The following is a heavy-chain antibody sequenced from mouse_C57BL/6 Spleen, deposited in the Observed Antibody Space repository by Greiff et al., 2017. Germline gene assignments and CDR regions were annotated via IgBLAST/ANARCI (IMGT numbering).Heavy chain of an antibody. Sequence: EVQLVESGGGLVKPGGSLKLSCAASGFTFSSYAMSWVRQTPEKRLEWVATISAGGSYTYYPDNVKGRFTISRDNAKNNLYLQMSQLKSEDTAMYYCAREGGNYDYFDDWGQGTTLTVSS. CDR3: AREGGNYDYFDD. D-gene: IGHD2-1*01. J-gene: IGHJ2*01. CDR1: GFTFSSYA. V-gene: IGHV5-4*01. CDR2: ISAGGSYT.